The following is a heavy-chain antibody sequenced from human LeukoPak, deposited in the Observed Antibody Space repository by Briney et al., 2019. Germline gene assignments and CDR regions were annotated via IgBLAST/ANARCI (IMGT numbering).Heavy chain of an antibody. CDR2: IYSGGST. CDR1: GFTVSSNY. Sequence: PGGSLRLSCAASGFTVSSNYMSWVRQAPGKGLEWVSVIYSGGSTYYADSVKGRFTISRDNSKNTLYLQMNSLRAEDTAVYYCATTMYYYGSDLSLPKNFDYWGQGTLVTVSS. J-gene: IGHJ4*02. V-gene: IGHV3-53*05. CDR3: ATTMYYYGSDLSLPKNFDY. D-gene: IGHD3-10*01.